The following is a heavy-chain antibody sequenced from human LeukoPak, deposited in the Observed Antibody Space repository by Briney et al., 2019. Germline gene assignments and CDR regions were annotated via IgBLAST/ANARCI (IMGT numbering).Heavy chain of an antibody. D-gene: IGHD3-10*01. CDR1: GFTFSSYG. CDR3: AKGSSTIVRGAPVWFDP. Sequence: GGSLRLSCAASGFTFSSYGMHWVRQAPGKGLEWVAVISYDGSTNYYADSVKGRFTISRDNPKNTLYLQMNTLRAEDTAAYYCAKGSSTIVRGAPVWFDPWGQRTLVTVSS. CDR2: ISYDGSTN. J-gene: IGHJ5*02. V-gene: IGHV3-30*18.